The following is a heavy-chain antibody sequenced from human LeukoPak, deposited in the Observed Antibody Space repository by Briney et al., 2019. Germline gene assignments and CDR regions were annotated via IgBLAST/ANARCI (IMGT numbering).Heavy chain of an antibody. CDR1: GFTFSSYG. J-gene: IGHJ6*03. D-gene: IGHD2-2*01. CDR2: IRYDGSNK. CDR3: AKDLYAVVPATRRRLYYYYMDV. Sequence: PGGSLRLSCAASGFTFSSYGMHWVRQAPGKGLEWVAFIRYDGSNKYYADSVKGRSTISRDNSKNTLYLQMNSLRAEDTAVYYCAKDLYAVVPATRRRLYYYYMDVWGKGTTVTVSS. V-gene: IGHV3-30*02.